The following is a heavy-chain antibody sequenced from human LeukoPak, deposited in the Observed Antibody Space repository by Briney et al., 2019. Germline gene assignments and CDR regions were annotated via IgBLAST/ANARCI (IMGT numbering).Heavy chain of an antibody. Sequence: SVKVSCKTSGGTFSSYAISWVRQAPGQGLEWMGGIIPIFGTANYAQKFQGRVTMTRDTSISTAYMELSRLRSDDTAVYYCARETTLLWFGELLAFDIWGQGTMVTVSS. D-gene: IGHD3-10*01. V-gene: IGHV1-69*05. J-gene: IGHJ3*02. CDR3: ARETTLLWFGELLAFDI. CDR2: IIPIFGTA. CDR1: GGTFSSYA.